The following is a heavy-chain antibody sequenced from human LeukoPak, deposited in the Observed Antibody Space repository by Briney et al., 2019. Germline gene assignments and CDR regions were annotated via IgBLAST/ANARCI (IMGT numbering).Heavy chain of an antibody. CDR1: GGSISSSSYY. CDR2: IYYSGST. J-gene: IGHJ4*02. V-gene: IGHV4-39*01. Sequence: SETLSLTCTVSGGSISSSSYYWGWICQPPGKGLEWIGSIYYSGSTYYNPSLKSRVTISVDTSKNQFSLKLSSVTAADTAVYYCARQTVRAVAGLDYWGQGTLVTVSS. CDR3: ARQTVRAVAGLDY. D-gene: IGHD6-19*01.